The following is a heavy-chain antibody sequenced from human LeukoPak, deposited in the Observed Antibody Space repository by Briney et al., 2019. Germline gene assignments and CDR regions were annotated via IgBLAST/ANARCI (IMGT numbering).Heavy chain of an antibody. V-gene: IGHV1-2*02. CDR2: INPNSGIT. D-gene: IGHD1-7*01. CDR1: GYTFIDYF. J-gene: IGHJ3*02. CDR3: ARAVSGTLGGAFDI. Sequence: ASVTVSCKASGYTFIDYFIHWVRQTPGQGLEWMGWINPNSGITRYEEKFQDRVTMTRDTAAYMELASLRSDDTAVYYCARAVSGTLGGAFDIWGQGTAVTVSS.